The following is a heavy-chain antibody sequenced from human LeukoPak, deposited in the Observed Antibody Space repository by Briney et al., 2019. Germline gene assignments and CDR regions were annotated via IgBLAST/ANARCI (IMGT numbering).Heavy chain of an antibody. V-gene: IGHV4-59*01. CDR1: GGSISSYY. J-gene: IGHJ4*02. CDR2: IYYSGST. CDR3: ARSYYGSGRYGPQFDY. D-gene: IGHD3-10*01. Sequence: PSETLSLTWTVSGGSISSYYWCGIRQSPGKGLDWIGYIYYSGSTKYNPSLKSRVTISVDTSKNQFSLKLSSVTAADTAVYYCARSYYGSGRYGPQFDYWGQGTLATVSS.